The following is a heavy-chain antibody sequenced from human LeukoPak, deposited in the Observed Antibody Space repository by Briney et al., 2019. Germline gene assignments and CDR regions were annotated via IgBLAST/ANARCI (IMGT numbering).Heavy chain of an antibody. CDR3: ARGVCTSSSCYAGDYGMDV. J-gene: IGHJ6*02. CDR1: GGSMSSYY. Sequence: SETLSLTCTVSGGSMSSYYWSWIRQPPGKGLDWIGYRFYSGSTNYNPSLKSRVTISLDTSKSQFSLKVTSVTAADTAVYYCARGVCTSSSCYAGDYGMDVWGQGTTVTVSS. V-gene: IGHV4-59*08. CDR2: RFYSGST. D-gene: IGHD2-2*01.